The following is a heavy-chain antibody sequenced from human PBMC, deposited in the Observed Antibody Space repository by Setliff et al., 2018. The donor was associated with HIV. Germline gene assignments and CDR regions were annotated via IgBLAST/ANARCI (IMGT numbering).Heavy chain of an antibody. CDR1: GGSISSTSYY. D-gene: IGHD6-6*01. CDR2: IYYSGIT. Sequence: SETLSLTCTVSGGSISSTSYYWGWIRQPPGKGLEWIGSIYYSGITYYNPSLSSRVTMSVDTSKNQFSLKLSFVTAADTAVYYCARLRETEGKYYLSARRGGARTVGYWGQGTLVTVSS. V-gene: IGHV4-39*01. J-gene: IGHJ4*02. CDR3: ARLRETEGKYYLSARRGGARTVGY.